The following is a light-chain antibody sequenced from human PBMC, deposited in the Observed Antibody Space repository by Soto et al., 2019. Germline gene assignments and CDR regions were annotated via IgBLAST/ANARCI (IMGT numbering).Light chain of an antibody. CDR2: GNS. J-gene: IGLJ1*01. CDR3: QSYDSSLRGGV. Sequence: QSVLTQPPSVSGAPGQRVTISCTGSSSNIGAGYDVHWYQQLPGTAPKLLIYGNSNRPSGVPDRFSGSKSGTSASLAITGLQAADEADYYCQSYDSSLRGGVFGTGTKLTVL. V-gene: IGLV1-40*01. CDR1: SSNIGAGYD.